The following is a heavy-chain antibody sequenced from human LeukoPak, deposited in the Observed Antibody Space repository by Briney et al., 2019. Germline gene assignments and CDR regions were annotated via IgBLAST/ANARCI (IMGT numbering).Heavy chain of an antibody. V-gene: IGHV3-23*01. D-gene: IGHD1-1*01. CDR1: GFSFSRYP. CDR2: ISAGGDGT. CDR3: AKSLLTTATGTGRAFDI. Sequence: GGSLRLSCAASGFSFSRYPMGWVRQAPGKGLEWVSGISAGGDGTYHADPVKGRFTISRDNSKNTLYLQMNSLRAEDTAEYYCAKSLLTTATGTGRAFDIWGQGTMVTVSS. J-gene: IGHJ3*02.